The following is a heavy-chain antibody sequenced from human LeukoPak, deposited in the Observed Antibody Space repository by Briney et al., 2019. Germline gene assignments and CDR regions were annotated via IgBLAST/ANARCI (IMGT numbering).Heavy chain of an antibody. J-gene: IGHJ4*02. CDR1: GGSISSYY. V-gene: IGHV4-4*07. CDR3: ARETNSSSWRALDY. D-gene: IGHD6-13*01. CDR2: IYTSDST. Sequence: SETLSLTCTVSGGSISSYYWSWIRQPAGQGLECIGSIYTSDSTNYNPSLKSRVTMSVDTSKNQFSLKLNSVTAADTAVYYCARETNSSSWRALDYWGQGTLVTVSS.